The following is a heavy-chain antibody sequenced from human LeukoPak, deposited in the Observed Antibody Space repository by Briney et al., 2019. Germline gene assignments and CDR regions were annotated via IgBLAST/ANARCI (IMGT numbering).Heavy chain of an antibody. CDR2: ISAYNGNT. CDR1: GYTFTSYG. J-gene: IGHJ4*02. Sequence: ASVKVSCKASGYTFTSYGISWVRQAPGQGLEWMGWISAYNGNTNYAQKLQGRVTMTTDTSTSTAYMELRSLRSDDTAVYYCARDQGGRIRYFDWFRAGYYFDYWGQGTLVTVSS. CDR3: ARDQGGRIRYFDWFRAGYYFDY. D-gene: IGHD3-9*01. V-gene: IGHV1-18*01.